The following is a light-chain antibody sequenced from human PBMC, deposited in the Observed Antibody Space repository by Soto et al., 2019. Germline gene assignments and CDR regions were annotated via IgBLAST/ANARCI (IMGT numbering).Light chain of an antibody. J-gene: IGLJ2*01. V-gene: IGLV2-14*01. CDR1: SSDVGGYNY. CDR2: DVS. CDR3: SSYTSSSTGLV. Sequence: QSVLTQPASVSGSPGQSITISCTGTSSDVGGYNYVSWYQQHPGKAPKLMIYDVSNRPSGVSNRFSGAQSGNTASLTISGLQAEDEADYYCSSYTSSSTGLVFGGGTKRTVL.